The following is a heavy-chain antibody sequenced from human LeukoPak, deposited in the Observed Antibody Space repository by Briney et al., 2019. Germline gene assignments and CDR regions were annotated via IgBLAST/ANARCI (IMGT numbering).Heavy chain of an antibody. CDR1: GDTFSSYA. D-gene: IGHD3-22*01. J-gene: IGHJ4*02. Sequence: GASVKVSCKASGDTFSSYAITWVRQAPGQGLEWMGGIIPIFDTSNYAQKFQGRVTFTSDDSTSTAYMELSSLRSEDTAVYYCARPLDYYDSSGWSYWGQGTLVTVSS. CDR3: ARPLDYYDSSGWSY. CDR2: IIPIFDTS. V-gene: IGHV1-69*13.